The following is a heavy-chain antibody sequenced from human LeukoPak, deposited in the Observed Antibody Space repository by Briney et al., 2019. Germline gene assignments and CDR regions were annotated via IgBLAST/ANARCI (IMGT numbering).Heavy chain of an antibody. J-gene: IGHJ4*02. CDR3: AGPCGTGAVGCSH. V-gene: IGHV6-1*01. D-gene: IGHD2-21*01. Sequence: SQTLSLTCAISGDSVSSNTAVWNWIRQSPSRGPEWLGRTYFRSKWYNDYAVFVKSRLTINPDTSKNQVSLQLNSLTPDDTAVYYCAGPCGTGAVGCSHWGQGTQVTVSS. CDR1: GDSVSSNTAV. CDR2: TYFRSKWYN.